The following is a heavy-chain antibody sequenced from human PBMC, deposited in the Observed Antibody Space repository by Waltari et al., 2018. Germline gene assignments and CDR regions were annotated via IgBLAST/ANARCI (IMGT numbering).Heavy chain of an antibody. CDR2: IYWNDDK. J-gene: IGHJ4*02. CDR1: GFSLSTSGVG. CDR3: AHSLLSVRYSSGQFDY. D-gene: IGHD6-19*01. V-gene: IGHV2-5*01. Sequence: QITLKESDPTLVKPTQTLTLTCTFSGFSLSTSGVGVGWIRQPPGKALEWLALIYWNDDKRYSPSLKSRLTITKDTSKNQVVLTMTNMDPVDTATYYCAHSLLSVRYSSGQFDYWGQGTLVTVSS.